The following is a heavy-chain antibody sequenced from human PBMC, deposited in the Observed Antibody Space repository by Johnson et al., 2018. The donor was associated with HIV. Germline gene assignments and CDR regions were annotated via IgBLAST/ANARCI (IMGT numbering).Heavy chain of an antibody. Sequence: VQLVESGGGVVQPGRSLRLSCAASGFTFSSYWMTWVRQAPGKGLVWVSRINSDGSSTRYADSVKGRFTISRDNSKNMTNLQMNGLSDEDTADYYCVRDQGSGWPTNAFDIWGRGTRVTVSS. D-gene: IGHD6-19*01. CDR2: INSDGSST. J-gene: IGHJ3*02. V-gene: IGHV3-74*02. CDR3: VRDQGSGWPTNAFDI. CDR1: GFTFSSYW.